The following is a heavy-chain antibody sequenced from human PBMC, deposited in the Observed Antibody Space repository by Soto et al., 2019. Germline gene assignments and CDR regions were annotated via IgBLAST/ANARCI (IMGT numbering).Heavy chain of an antibody. J-gene: IGHJ3*02. CDR3: PSAHPGACVI. CDR1: GGSISSGDYY. Sequence: QVQLQESGPGLVKPSQTLSLTGTVSGGSISSGDYYWSWVRQHPGKGPEWIGDIYNTGGTSYNPALTSRITMSVETANTQQPLTVRSVAAAGTAVYYGPSAHPGACVIWGRGTKDIFSS. CDR2: IYNTGGT. V-gene: IGHV4-31*03.